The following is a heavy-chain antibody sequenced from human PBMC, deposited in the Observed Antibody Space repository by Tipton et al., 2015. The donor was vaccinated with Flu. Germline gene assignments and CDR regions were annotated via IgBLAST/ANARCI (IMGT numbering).Heavy chain of an antibody. CDR1: GYTFTNFG. CDR3: ARDRGSYNIHLEYHSYYGMDV. CDR2: ISGYNGDT. V-gene: IGHV1-18*01. J-gene: IGHJ6*02. D-gene: IGHD1-26*01. Sequence: QLVQSGVEVKKPGASVKVSCKASGYTFTNFGITWVRQAPGQGLEWMGWISGYNGDTNYAEKLQGRVTMTTDASTHTAYMELRSLKSDDTAMYYCARDRGSYNIHLEYHSYYGMDVWGQGTTVTVS.